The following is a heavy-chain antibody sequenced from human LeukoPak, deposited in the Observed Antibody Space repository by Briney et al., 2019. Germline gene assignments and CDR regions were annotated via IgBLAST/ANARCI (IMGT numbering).Heavy chain of an antibody. Sequence: GGSLRLSCAGSGFSFSSYGMHWVRQAPGKGLEWMAFIRSDGSNKYYADSVKGRFTISRDNSKNTLYLQMNSLRAEDTAVYYCAKDRSGGYYYDSSGYPNYMDVWGKGTTVTVSS. J-gene: IGHJ6*03. V-gene: IGHV3-30*02. CDR2: IRSDGSNK. CDR1: GFSFSSYG. CDR3: AKDRSGGYYYDSSGYPNYMDV. D-gene: IGHD3-22*01.